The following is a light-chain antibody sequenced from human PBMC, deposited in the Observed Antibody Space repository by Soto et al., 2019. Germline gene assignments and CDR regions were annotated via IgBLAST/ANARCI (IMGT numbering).Light chain of an antibody. CDR3: SSYTSSSTYNYV. CDR1: SSDVGGYNY. J-gene: IGLJ1*01. V-gene: IGLV2-14*01. CDR2: DVS. Sequence: QSVLTQPDSVSGSPGQSITISCTGTSSDVGGYNYVSWYQQHPGKAPKLMIYDVSNRPSGVSNRFSGSKSGNTASLTISGLQAEDEADYYCSSYTSSSTYNYVFGTGTKVTVL.